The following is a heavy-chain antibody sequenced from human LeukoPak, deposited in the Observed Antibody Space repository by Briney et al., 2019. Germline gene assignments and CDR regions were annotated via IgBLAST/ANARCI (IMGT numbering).Heavy chain of an antibody. Sequence: PSETLSLTCTVSGGSVSSYYWSWIRQPAGKGLEWIGRINPSGSTNYNPSLKSRLTMSVDTSKNQFSLKLSSVTAADTAEYYCAKYYDFWSGYYDIWGQGTMVTVSS. CDR3: AKYYDFWSGYYDI. V-gene: IGHV4-4*07. J-gene: IGHJ3*02. CDR2: INPSGST. D-gene: IGHD3-3*01. CDR1: GGSVSSYY.